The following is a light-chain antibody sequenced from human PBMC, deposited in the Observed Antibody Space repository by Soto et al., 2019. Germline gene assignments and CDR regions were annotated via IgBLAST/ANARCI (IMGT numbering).Light chain of an antibody. J-gene: IGLJ2*01. Sequence: QSVLTQPPSVSGAPGQRVTISCTGSSSNIGAGYDVHWYQQLPGTAPKLLIYGNSNRPSGVPDRFSGSKSGTSASLAITGLQAEEEADYYCQSYDSSLSGSVFGGGTTLTVL. CDR3: QSYDSSLSGSV. CDR1: SSNIGAGYD. V-gene: IGLV1-40*01. CDR2: GNS.